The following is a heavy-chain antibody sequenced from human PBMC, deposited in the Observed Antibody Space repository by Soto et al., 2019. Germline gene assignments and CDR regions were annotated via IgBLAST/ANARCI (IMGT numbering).Heavy chain of an antibody. V-gene: IGHV4-59*08. CDR3: ARSYGDLPDY. CDR1: GGSIGTYF. J-gene: IGHJ4*02. CDR2: IYYSGST. D-gene: IGHD4-17*01. Sequence: QVQLQESGPGLVKPSETLSLNCSVSGGSIGTYFWGWIRQPPGKGLEWIGHIYYSGSTSYNPSLRRRVTISLDTSKTQFSLRLRSVSAANTAVYYCARSYGDLPDYWGQGTLVSVSS.